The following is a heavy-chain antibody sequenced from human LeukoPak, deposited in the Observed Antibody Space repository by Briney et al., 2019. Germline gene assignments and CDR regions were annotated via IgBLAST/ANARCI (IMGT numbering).Heavy chain of an antibody. V-gene: IGHV4-59*05. Sequence: SETLSLTCTVSGGSISSYYWSWIRQPPGKRLEWIGSIYYSGNTYYNPSLKSRVTISIDTSKNQFSLNLNSVTAADTALYSCARHYLGGNYPDYFSHWGQGTLVTVSS. CDR2: IYYSGNT. D-gene: IGHD1-26*01. J-gene: IGHJ4*02. CDR1: GGSISSYY. CDR3: ARHYLGGNYPDYFSH.